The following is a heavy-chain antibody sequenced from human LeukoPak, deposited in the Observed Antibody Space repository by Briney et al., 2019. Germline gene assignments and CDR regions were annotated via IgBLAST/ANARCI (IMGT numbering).Heavy chain of an antibody. Sequence: GGSLRLSCAASGFTFSDYYMSWIRQAPGKGLEWVSYISSSGSTIYYADSVKGRFTISRDNAKNSLYLQMNSLRAEDTAVYYCARVLRYYYGSGSYSGYFDYWGQGTLVTASS. J-gene: IGHJ4*02. V-gene: IGHV3-11*04. CDR1: GFTFSDYY. CDR2: ISSSGSTI. CDR3: ARVLRYYYGSGSYSGYFDY. D-gene: IGHD3-10*01.